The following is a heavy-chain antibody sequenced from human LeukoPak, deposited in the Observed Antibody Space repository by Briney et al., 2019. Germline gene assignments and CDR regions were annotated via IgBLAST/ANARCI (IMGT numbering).Heavy chain of an antibody. CDR3: ARAGYCTNGVCYNWFDP. V-gene: IGHV4-34*01. Sequence: SETLSLTCAVYGGSFSGYYWSWIRQPPGKGLEWIGEINHGGSTNCNPSLKSRVTISVDTSKNQFSLKLGSVTAADTAVYYCARAGYCTNGVCYNWFDPWGQGTLGTVSS. D-gene: IGHD2-8*01. J-gene: IGHJ5*02. CDR2: INHGGST. CDR1: GGSFSGYY.